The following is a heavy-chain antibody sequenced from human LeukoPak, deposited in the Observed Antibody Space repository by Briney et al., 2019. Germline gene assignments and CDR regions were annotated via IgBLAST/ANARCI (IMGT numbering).Heavy chain of an antibody. CDR1: GYTFTGYY. V-gene: IGHV1-2*02. CDR3: ARGPDYYYPDAFDI. J-gene: IGHJ3*02. CDR2: INPNSGGT. D-gene: IGHD3-22*01. Sequence: GASVKVSCKASGYTFTGYYMHWVRQAPGQGLEWMGWINPNSGGTNYAQKFQGRVTMTRDTSISTAYMELSRLRSDDTAVYYCARGPDYYYPDAFDIWGQGTMVTVSS.